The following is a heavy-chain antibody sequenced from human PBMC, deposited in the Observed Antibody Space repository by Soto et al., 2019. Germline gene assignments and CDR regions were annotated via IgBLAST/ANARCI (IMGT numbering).Heavy chain of an antibody. D-gene: IGHD6-6*01. CDR3: ARATYSSSSAQPVAGPFDY. CDR2: INPNSGGT. J-gene: IGHJ4*02. CDR1: GYTFTGYY. Sequence: ASVKVSCKASGYTFTGYYMHWVRQAPGQGLEWMGWINPNSGGTNYAQKFQGWVTMTRDTSISTAYMELSRLRSDDTAVYYCARATYSSSSAQPVAGPFDYWGQGTLVTVSS. V-gene: IGHV1-2*04.